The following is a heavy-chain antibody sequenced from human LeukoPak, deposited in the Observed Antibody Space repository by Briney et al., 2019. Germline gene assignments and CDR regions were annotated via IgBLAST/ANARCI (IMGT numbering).Heavy chain of an antibody. CDR1: GFTLSSYG. Sequence: GGSLRLSCAASGFTLSSYGMQWVRQAPGKGLEWVAFIRYDESNKDYADSVKGRFTISRDNSKNTLYLQMNSLRAEDTAVYYCARGAAYSSSWLDAFDIWGQGTMVTVSS. CDR2: IRYDESNK. J-gene: IGHJ3*02. CDR3: ARGAAYSSSWLDAFDI. D-gene: IGHD6-13*01. V-gene: IGHV3-30*02.